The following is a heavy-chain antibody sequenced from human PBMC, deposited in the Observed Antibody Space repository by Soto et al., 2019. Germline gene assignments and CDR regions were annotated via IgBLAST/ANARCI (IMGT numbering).Heavy chain of an antibody. D-gene: IGHD1-7*01. Sequence: LSLTCAVYGGSFSGYYWSWIRQPPGKGLEWIGEINHSGSTNYNPSLKSRVTISVDTSKNQFSLKLSSVTAADTAVYYCARAPLTGTKGPDYWGQGTLVTVSS. J-gene: IGHJ4*02. V-gene: IGHV4-34*01. CDR3: ARAPLTGTKGPDY. CDR2: INHSGST. CDR1: GGSFSGYY.